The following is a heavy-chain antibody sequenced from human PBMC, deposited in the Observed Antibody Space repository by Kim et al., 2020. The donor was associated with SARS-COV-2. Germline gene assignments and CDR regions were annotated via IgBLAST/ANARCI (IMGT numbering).Heavy chain of an antibody. CDR3: VRGDYDSSGYYHPSDY. CDR2: ISYSGIP. Sequence: SETLSLTCTVSGGSISSGTYYWTWIRQHPGKGLEWIGYISYSGIPHYNPSLKSRVTISVDTSKNQFSLKLSSVTAADTALYYCVRGDYDSSGYYHPSDYWGQGTLVTVSS. V-gene: IGHV4-31*03. D-gene: IGHD3-22*01. CDR1: GGSISSGTYY. J-gene: IGHJ4*02.